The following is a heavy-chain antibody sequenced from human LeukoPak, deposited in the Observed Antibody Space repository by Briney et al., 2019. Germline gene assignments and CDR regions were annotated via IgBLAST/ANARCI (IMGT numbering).Heavy chain of an antibody. V-gene: IGHV4-34*01. CDR3: ARPPYYYDSSGSGDDAFDI. CDR2: INHSGST. D-gene: IGHD3-22*01. J-gene: IGHJ3*02. CDR1: GGSFSGYY. Sequence: PSETLSLTCAVYGGSFSGYYWSWIRQPPGKGLEWIGEINHSGSTNYNPSLKSRVTISVDTSKNQFSLKLSSVTAADTAVYYCARPPYYYDSSGSGDDAFDIWGQGTMVTVSS.